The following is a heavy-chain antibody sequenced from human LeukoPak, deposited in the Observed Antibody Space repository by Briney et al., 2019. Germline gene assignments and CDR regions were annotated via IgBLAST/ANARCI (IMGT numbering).Heavy chain of an antibody. D-gene: IGHD3-3*01. CDR2: ISYDGSNK. Sequence: PGVSLRLSCAAYRFTFSSYAMQWLRHAQGKGLEGVAVISYDGSNKYYADYVKGRFTISRYNCKNTLYLKMNRLRAEDTAVYYCARDKDYDFWSGYLLPGDYWGQGTLVTVSS. V-gene: IGHV3-30-3*01. J-gene: IGHJ4*02. CDR1: RFTFSSYA. CDR3: ARDKDYDFWSGYLLPGDY.